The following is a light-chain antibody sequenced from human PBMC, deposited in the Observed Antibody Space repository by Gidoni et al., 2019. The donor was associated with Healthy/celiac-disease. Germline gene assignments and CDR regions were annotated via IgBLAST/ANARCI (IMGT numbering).Light chain of an antibody. CDR3: QQSYRTRGT. J-gene: IGKJ1*01. CDR2: AAS. Sequence: DIQMTQSPSSLSASVGDRVTITCRASQSISSYLNWYQQKPGKAPKLLIYAASSLQSGVPSRFSGSGSVTDFTLTISSLQPEDFATYYCQQSYRTRGTFGQGTKVEIK. CDR1: QSISSY. V-gene: IGKV1-39*01.